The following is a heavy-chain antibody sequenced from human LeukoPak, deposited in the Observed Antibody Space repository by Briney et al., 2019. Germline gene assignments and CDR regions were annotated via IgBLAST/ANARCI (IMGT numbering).Heavy chain of an antibody. CDR1: GGSFSGYY. J-gene: IGHJ6*02. V-gene: IGHV4-34*01. Sequence: SETLSLTCAVYGGSFSGYYWSWIRQPPGKGLEWIGEINHSGSTNYNPSLKSRVTISVDTSKNQFSLKLSPVTAADTAVYYCARNEQLVLYGMDVRGQGTTVTVSS. CDR3: ARNEQLVLYGMDV. CDR2: INHSGST. D-gene: IGHD6-6*01.